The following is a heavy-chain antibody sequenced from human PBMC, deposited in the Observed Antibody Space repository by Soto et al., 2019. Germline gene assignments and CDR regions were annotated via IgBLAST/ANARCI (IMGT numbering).Heavy chain of an antibody. CDR3: AKIHYDSSGYYSFYYYYGMDV. CDR2: ISYDGSNK. D-gene: IGHD3-22*01. J-gene: IGHJ6*02. Sequence: GGSLRLSCAASGFTFSSYGMHWVRQAPGKGLEWVAVISYDGSNKYYADSVKGRFTISRDNSKNTLYLQMNSLRAEDTAVYYCAKIHYDSSGYYSFYYYYGMDVWGQGTTVTVSS. V-gene: IGHV3-30*18. CDR1: GFTFSSYG.